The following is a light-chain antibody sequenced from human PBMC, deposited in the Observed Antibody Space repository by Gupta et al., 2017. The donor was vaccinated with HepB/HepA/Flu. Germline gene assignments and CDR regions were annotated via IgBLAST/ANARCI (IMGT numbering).Light chain of an antibody. V-gene: IGKV4-1*01. Sequence: DIVMTQSPASVAVSLGERATINCRSSQSVLFTSNNKNYLAWYQQKPGQPPKLLFYWASTRESGVPDRFSGSGSGTDFTLTISSLQAEDVAVYYCQQYDTDSWTFGQGTKVEIK. J-gene: IGKJ1*01. CDR2: WAS. CDR1: QSVLFTSNNKNY. CDR3: QQYDTDSWT.